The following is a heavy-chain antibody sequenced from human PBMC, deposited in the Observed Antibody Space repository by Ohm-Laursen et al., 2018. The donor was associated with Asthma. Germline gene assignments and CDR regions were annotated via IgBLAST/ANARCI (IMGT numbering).Heavy chain of an antibody. CDR3: ARDLGHISNWYTEYFQY. Sequence: GSSVKVSCNTSGYSLTDYYVNWVRQAPGQGLEWMGRIHPNNGDTTYAQNFRGRVTFTRDTSIRIAYMELTSLSSDDTAVYFCARDLGHISNWYTEYFQYWGQGTLVTVSS. J-gene: IGHJ1*01. D-gene: IGHD6-13*01. V-gene: IGHV1-2*06. CDR2: IHPNNGDT. CDR1: GYSLTDYY.